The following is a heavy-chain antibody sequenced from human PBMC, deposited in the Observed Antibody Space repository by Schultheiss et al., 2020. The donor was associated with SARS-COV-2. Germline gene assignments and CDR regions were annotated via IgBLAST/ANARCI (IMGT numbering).Heavy chain of an antibody. CDR3: ARVHLGANDY. Sequence: SETLSLTCTVSGGSISSGGYYWSWIRQPPGKGLEWIGRIYTSGSTNYNPSLKSRVTISVDTSKNQFSLKLSSVTAADTAVYYCARVHLGANDYWGQGTLVTVSS. CDR1: GGSISSGGYY. J-gene: IGHJ4*02. CDR2: IYTSGST. V-gene: IGHV4-61*08. D-gene: IGHD1-26*01.